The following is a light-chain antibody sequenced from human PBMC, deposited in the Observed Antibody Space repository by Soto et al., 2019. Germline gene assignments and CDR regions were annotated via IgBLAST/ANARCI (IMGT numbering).Light chain of an antibody. CDR3: QQYYSTPPWT. CDR1: QSVLYSSNNKNY. V-gene: IGKV4-1*01. CDR2: WAS. J-gene: IGKJ1*01. Sequence: DIVMTQSPDSLAVSLGERATINCKSSQSVLYSSNNKNYLAWYQQKPGQPPKLLISWASTRESGVPDRFSGSGSRTDFTLTINTLQAEDVAVYYCQQYYSTPPWTFGQGTKVEIK.